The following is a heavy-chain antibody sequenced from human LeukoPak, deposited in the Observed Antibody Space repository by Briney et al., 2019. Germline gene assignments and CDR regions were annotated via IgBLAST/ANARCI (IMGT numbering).Heavy chain of an antibody. D-gene: IGHD3-10*02. CDR3: AELGITMIGGV. Sequence: GGSLRLSCAAPGVSFSSYRKHWVRQAPGKGLVWVSRINSDGSSTSYADSVKGRFTISRDNAKNSLYLQMNSLRAEDTAVYYCAELGITMIGGVWGKGTTVTISS. CDR2: INSDGSST. CDR1: GVSFSSYR. V-gene: IGHV3-74*01. J-gene: IGHJ6*04.